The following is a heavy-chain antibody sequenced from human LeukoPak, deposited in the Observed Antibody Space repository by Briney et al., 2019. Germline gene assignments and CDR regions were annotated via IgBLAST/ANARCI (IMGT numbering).Heavy chain of an antibody. CDR2: IIPIFGTA. J-gene: IGHJ4*02. CDR3: ARDSPTTHFDY. V-gene: IGHV1-69*13. D-gene: IGHD5-12*01. Sequence: SVKVSCKASGYRFTSFGISWVRQAPGQGLEWMGGIIPIFGTANYAQKFQGRVTITADESTSTAYMELSSLRSEDTAVYYCARDSPTTHFDYWGQGTLVTVSS. CDR1: GYRFTSFG.